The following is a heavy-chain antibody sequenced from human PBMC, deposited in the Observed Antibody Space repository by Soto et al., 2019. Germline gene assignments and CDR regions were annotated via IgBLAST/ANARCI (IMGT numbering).Heavy chain of an antibody. CDR1: GFSFISYS. D-gene: IGHD3-3*01. CDR2: INEDSSYI. CDR3: VRDFGWYFRSGYMDV. J-gene: IGHJ6*03. V-gene: IGHV3-21*02. Sequence: EVQLVESGGGLVKPGGSLRLSCAASGFSFISYSMNWVRQAPGKGLEWVSSINEDSSYIYYAHSLRGRFTISRDNAKDSLYLQMNSLRAADTAVYYCVRDFGWYFRSGYMDVWGDWATVTVSS.